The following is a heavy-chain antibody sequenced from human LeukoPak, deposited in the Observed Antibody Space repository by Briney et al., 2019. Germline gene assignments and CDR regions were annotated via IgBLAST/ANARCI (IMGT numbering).Heavy chain of an antibody. Sequence: PGGSLRLSCAVSGFTFSNYGMHWVRQAPGKGLEWVAFVRFDGNNKYYGDSVKGRFTISRDNSKNTLYLQMNSLRAEDTAVYYCAKTNGSPDYWGQGTLVTVSS. CDR1: GFTFSNYG. J-gene: IGHJ4*02. CDR2: VRFDGNNK. V-gene: IGHV3-30*02. D-gene: IGHD1-26*01. CDR3: AKTNGSPDY.